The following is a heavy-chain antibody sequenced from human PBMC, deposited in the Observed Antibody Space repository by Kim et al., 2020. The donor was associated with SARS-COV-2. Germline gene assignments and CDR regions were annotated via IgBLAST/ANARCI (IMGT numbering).Heavy chain of an antibody. J-gene: IGHJ6*02. CDR1: GFTFSSYS. CDR3: ARDLGKSGSYDYYYGMDV. CDR2: ISSSSSYI. V-gene: IGHV3-21*04. D-gene: IGHD1-26*01. Sequence: GGSLRLSCAASGFTFSSYSMNWVRQAPGKGLEWVSSISSSSSYIYYADSVKGRFTISRDNAKNSLYLQMNSLRAEDTAVYYCARDLGKSGSYDYYYGMDVWGQGTTVTVSS.